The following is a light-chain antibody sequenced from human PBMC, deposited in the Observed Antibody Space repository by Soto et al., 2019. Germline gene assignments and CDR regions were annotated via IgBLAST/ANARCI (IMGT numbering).Light chain of an antibody. J-gene: IGKJ4*01. Sequence: EIVLTQSPATLSLSPGERATLSCRASQSVSSYFAWYQQKPDQAPRLLIYDASNRATGIPARFSGSGSGTDFTLTISSLEPEDFAVYYCQQRSNWPLTFGGGTKVDIK. CDR2: DAS. V-gene: IGKV3-11*01. CDR3: QQRSNWPLT. CDR1: QSVSSY.